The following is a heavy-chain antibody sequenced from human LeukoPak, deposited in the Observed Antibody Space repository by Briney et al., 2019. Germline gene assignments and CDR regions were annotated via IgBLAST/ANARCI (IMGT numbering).Heavy chain of an antibody. V-gene: IGHV4-38-2*02. CDR3: ARDVWGRDGYNLRFDY. CDR1: GFTFNNYA. D-gene: IGHD5-24*01. J-gene: IGHJ4*02. CDR2: IYYSGST. Sequence: PGGSLRLSCAASGFTFNNYAMSWVRQAPGKGLEWIGSIYYSGSTYYSPSLKSRVTISVDTSKNQFSLKLSSVTAADTAVYYCARDVWGRDGYNLRFDYWGQGTLVTVSS.